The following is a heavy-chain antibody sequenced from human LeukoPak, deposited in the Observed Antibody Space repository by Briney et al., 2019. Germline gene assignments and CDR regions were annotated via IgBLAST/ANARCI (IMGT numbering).Heavy chain of an antibody. V-gene: IGHV3-7*03. CDR1: GFAVSTSW. CDR2: LQDDGSHQ. Sequence: GGSLRLSCAASGFAVSTSWMGWVRQAPGKGLEWVASLQDDGSHQYYVDSAKGRFTISRENAKNSLFLRMSSLRVEDTAVYYCARDLSSRDAYWGQGTPVTVSS. CDR3: ARDLSSRDAY. J-gene: IGHJ4*02. D-gene: IGHD6-13*01.